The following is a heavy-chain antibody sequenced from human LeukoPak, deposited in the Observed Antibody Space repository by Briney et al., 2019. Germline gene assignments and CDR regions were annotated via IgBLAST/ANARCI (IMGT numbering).Heavy chain of an antibody. CDR2: INTDGSST. V-gene: IGHV3-74*01. Sequence: GGSLRLSCVASGFTFSSYYMHWVRQAPGKGPVWVSGINTDGSSTTYADSVKGRFTISRDNAKNTVYLQMNSLRADDTAVYYCARSSDYGGNWFGPWGQGTLVTVSS. CDR1: GFTFSSYY. CDR3: ARSSDYGGNWFGP. D-gene: IGHD4-23*01. J-gene: IGHJ5*02.